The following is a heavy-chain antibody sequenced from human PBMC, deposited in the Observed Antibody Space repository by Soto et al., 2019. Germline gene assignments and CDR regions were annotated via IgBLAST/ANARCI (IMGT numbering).Heavy chain of an antibody. CDR3: ARYMAGTLQSYYYYGMDV. Sequence: QVQLQESGPGLVKPSETLSLTCTVSGGSISSYYWSWIRQPPGKGLEWIGYIYYSGSTNYNPSLKSRVTRSVDTSKNQFSLKLSSVTAADTAVYYCARYMAGTLQSYYYYGMDVWGQGTTVTVPS. CDR1: GGSISSYY. J-gene: IGHJ6*02. D-gene: IGHD6-19*01. V-gene: IGHV4-59*01. CDR2: IYYSGST.